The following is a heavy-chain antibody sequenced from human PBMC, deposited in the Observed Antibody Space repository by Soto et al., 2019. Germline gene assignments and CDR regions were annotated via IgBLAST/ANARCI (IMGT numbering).Heavy chain of an antibody. CDR3: ASTQYGGNSSGAFDI. CDR1: GGSISSINW. D-gene: IGHD2-21*02. V-gene: IGHV4-4*02. Sequence: PSETLSLTCAVSGGSISSINWWSWIRQPPGKGLEWIGHIYYSGSTYYKPSLKSRITISLDTSKNQFSLKLSSVTAADTAVYYCASTQYGGNSSGAFDIWGQGTMVTVSS. CDR2: IYYSGST. J-gene: IGHJ3*02.